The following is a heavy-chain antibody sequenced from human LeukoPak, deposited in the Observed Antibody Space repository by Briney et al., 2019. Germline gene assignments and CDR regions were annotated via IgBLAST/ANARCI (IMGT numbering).Heavy chain of an antibody. Sequence: PSETLSLTCTVSGNSISSGDNYWSWIRQPAGKGLEWIGRIYTSGSTNYNPSLKSRVTISVDTSKNQFSLKLSSVTAADTAVYYCARGNYYDSSGYYHWFDPWGQGTLVTVSS. CDR2: IYTSGST. CDR3: ARGNYYDSSGYYHWFDP. CDR1: GNSISSGDNY. D-gene: IGHD3-22*01. J-gene: IGHJ5*02. V-gene: IGHV4-61*02.